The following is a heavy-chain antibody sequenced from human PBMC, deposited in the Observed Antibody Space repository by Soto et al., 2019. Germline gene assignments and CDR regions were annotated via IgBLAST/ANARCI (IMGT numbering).Heavy chain of an antibody. D-gene: IGHD6-25*01. CDR2: MNPNSGNT. Sequence: QVQLVQSGAEVKKPGASVKVSCKASGYTFTSYDINWVRQATGQGLEWMGWMNPNSGNTGYAQKFQSRITMTRNTSISTAYIELSSLRPEAKAVYYCARERVRGMDVCGQGPTVTVSS. V-gene: IGHV1-8*01. J-gene: IGHJ6*02. CDR1: GYTFTSYD. CDR3: ARERVRGMDV.